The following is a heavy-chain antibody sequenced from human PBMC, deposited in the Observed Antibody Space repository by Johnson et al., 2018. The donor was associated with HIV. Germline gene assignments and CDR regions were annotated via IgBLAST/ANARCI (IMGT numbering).Heavy chain of an antibody. J-gene: IGHJ3*02. CDR1: GFTFSRYW. V-gene: IGHV3-7*01. CDR2: IKQDGSEK. D-gene: IGHD4-11*01. CDR3: ARSVHDYSDYLWGRDAFDI. Sequence: QLVESGGGVVQPGRSLRLSCAASGFTFSRYWMSWVRQAPGKGLEWVANIKQDGSEKYYVDSVKGRFTISRDNSKNTLYLQMNNLRIGDTAVYYCARSVHDYSDYLWGRDAFDIWGQGTMVIVSS.